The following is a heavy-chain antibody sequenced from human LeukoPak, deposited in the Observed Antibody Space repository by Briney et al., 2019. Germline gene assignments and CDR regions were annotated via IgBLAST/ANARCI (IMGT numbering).Heavy chain of an antibody. V-gene: IGHV4-59*01. CDR2: IYYSGST. CDR1: GGSISSYY. CDR3: ARYWWGDYGSGSPDYYYYYMDV. D-gene: IGHD3-10*01. J-gene: IGHJ6*03. Sequence: SETLSLTCTVSGGSISSYYWSWIRQPPGKGLEWIGYIYYSGSTNYNPSLKSRVTISVDTSKNQFSLKLSSVTAADTAVYYCARYWWGDYGSGSPDYYYYYMDVWGKGTTVTIPS.